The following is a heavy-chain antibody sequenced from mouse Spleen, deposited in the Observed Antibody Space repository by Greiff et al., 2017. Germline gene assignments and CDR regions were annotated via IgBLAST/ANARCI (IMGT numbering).Heavy chain of an antibody. CDR2: IDPENGDT. J-gene: IGHJ2*01. CDR3: TTYGITTVVATRFDY. D-gene: IGHD1-1*01. V-gene: IGHV14-4*01. Sequence: EVKLQESGAELVRPGASVKLSCTASGFNIKDDYMHWVKQRPEQGLEWIGWIDPENGDTEYASKFQGKATITADTSSNTAYLQLSSLTSEDTAVYYCTTYGITTVVATRFDYWGQGTTLTVSS. CDR1: GFNIKDDY.